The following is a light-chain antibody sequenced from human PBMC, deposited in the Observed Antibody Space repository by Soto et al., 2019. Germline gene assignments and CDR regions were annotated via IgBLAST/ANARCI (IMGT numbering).Light chain of an antibody. Sequence: ETILSQSPGALSLSPGERATLSCRASQSVNSNHIAWYQQTRGQAPRLLIYTASNRATGLPDRFSGSGSGTDFTLTISRLEPEDFAVYYCQQYGSSPRTRTFGQGTKVDI. J-gene: IGKJ1*01. V-gene: IGKV3-20*01. CDR1: QSVNSNH. CDR2: TAS. CDR3: QQYGSSPRTRT.